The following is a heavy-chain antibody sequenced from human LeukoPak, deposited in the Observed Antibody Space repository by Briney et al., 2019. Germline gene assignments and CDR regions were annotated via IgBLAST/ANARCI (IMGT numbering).Heavy chain of an antibody. D-gene: IGHD3-10*01. J-gene: IGHJ4*02. CDR1: GFTFSSYW. V-gene: IGHV3-7*01. Sequence: PGGSLRLSCAASGFTFSSYWMSWVRQAPGKGLEWVANIKQDGSEKYYVDSVKGRFTISRDNAKNSLYLQMNSLRAEDTAVYYCAGLGSAGWGGGGDYWGQGTLVTVSS. CDR3: AGLGSAGWGGGGDY. CDR2: IKQDGSEK.